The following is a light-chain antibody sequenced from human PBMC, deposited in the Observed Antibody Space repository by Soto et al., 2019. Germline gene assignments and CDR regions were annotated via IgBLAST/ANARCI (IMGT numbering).Light chain of an antibody. V-gene: IGKV3-15*01. J-gene: IGKJ1*01. CDR2: GAS. Sequence: EIVMTQSPATLSVSPGERATLSCRASQSVGSNLAWYQQKPGQAPRLLIYGASTRATGIPARFSGSGSGTEFTLTSSSLQCEDFAIYFWQQYNNWPPDRTFGQGTKVEIK. CDR1: QSVGSN. CDR3: QQYNNWPPDRT.